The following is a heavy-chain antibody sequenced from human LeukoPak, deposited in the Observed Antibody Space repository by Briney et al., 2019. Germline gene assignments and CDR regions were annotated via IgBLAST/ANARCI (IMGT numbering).Heavy chain of an antibody. CDR2: INPNTGGT. CDR3: AKDRGVTKIVVIEHYAMDV. D-gene: IGHD3-22*01. CDR1: GYTFTGYY. V-gene: IGHV1-2*02. Sequence: ASVKVSCKASGYTFTGYYMHWVRQAPGQGLEWMGWINPNTGGTNYAQKFRGRVTMTRDTSISTAYMELSRLRSDDTALYFCAKDRGVTKIVVIEHYAMDVWGQGTTVTVSS. J-gene: IGHJ6*02.